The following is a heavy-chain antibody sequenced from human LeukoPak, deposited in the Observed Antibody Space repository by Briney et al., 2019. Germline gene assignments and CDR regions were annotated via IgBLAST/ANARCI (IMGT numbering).Heavy chain of an antibody. CDR2: FYYSDTT. CDR3: ARHTYWGYQVS. D-gene: IGHD2-8*02. J-gene: IGHJ5*02. V-gene: IGHV4-39*01. CDR1: GGSISSPSCS. Sequence: PSETLSLTCTVSGGSISSPSCSWGWIRQPPGTGLEWIGSFYYSDTTYYNPSFKSRVTISVDASKNQFSLKLSSVTAADTAVYYCARHTYWGYQVSWGQGSLVIVSS.